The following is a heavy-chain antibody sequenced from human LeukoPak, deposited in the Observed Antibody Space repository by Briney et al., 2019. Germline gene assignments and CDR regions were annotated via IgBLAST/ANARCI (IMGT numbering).Heavy chain of an antibody. J-gene: IGHJ5*02. V-gene: IGHV4-4*09. Sequence: SETLSLTCTVSGGSISSYYWSWIRQPPGKGLEWIGYIYTSGSTNYNPSLKSRVTISVDTSKNQFSLKLSSVTAADTAVYYCARLEMRGLISWFDPWGQGTLVTVSS. CDR3: ARLEMRGLISWFDP. CDR1: GGSISSYY. D-gene: IGHD5-24*01. CDR2: IYTSGST.